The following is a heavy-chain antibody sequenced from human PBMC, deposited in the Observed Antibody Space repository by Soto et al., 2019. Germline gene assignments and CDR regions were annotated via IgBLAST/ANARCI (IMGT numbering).Heavy chain of an antibody. CDR2: ISGSGST. CDR3: AKVISTSGSSL. J-gene: IGHJ4*02. CDR1: SGSISSSN. D-gene: IGHD3-10*01. V-gene: IGHV3-23*01. Sequence: ETLSLTCAVSSGSISSSNWWSRVRQPPGKGLAWLSSISGSGSTYYADSVKGRFTISRDNSKNTLYLQMNSLRAEDTAVYCCAKVISTSGSSLWGRGTLVTVSS.